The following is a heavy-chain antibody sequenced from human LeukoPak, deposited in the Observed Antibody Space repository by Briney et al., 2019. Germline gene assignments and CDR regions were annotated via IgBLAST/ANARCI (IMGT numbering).Heavy chain of an antibody. CDR2: ISAYNGNT. D-gene: IGHD4-23*01. V-gene: IGHV1-18*01. J-gene: IGHJ3*02. CDR1: GYTFTSYG. CDR3: ARVSAVVTPGFAFDI. Sequence: GSVKVSCKASGYTFTSYGISWVRQAPGQGLEWMGWISAYNGNTNYAQKLQGRVTMTTDTSTSTAYMELRSLRSDDTAVYYCARVSAVVTPGFAFDIWGQGTMVTVSS.